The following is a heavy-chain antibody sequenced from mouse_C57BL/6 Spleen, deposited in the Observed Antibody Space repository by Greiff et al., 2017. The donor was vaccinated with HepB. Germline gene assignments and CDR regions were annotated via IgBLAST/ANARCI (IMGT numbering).Heavy chain of an antibody. CDR2: IDPSDSYT. D-gene: IGHD1-1*02. CDR1: GYTFTSYW. Sequence: VQLQQPGAELVMPGASVKLSCKASGYTFTSYWMHWVKQRPGQGLEWIGEIDPSDSYTNYNQKFKGKSTLTVDKSSSTAYMQLSSLTSEDSAVYYCARGVVRGYFDVWGTGTTVTVSS. V-gene: IGHV1-69*01. J-gene: IGHJ1*03. CDR3: ARGVVRGYFDV.